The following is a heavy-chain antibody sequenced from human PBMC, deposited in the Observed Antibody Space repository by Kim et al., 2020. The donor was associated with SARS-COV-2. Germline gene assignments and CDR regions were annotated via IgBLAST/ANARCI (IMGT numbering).Heavy chain of an antibody. CDR3: ARDPSTPFVSHYFDY. J-gene: IGHJ4*02. CDR2: IWYDGSNK. V-gene: IGHV3-33*01. D-gene: IGHD3-10*01. CDR1: GFTFSSYG. Sequence: GGSLRLSCAASGFTFSSYGMHWVRQAPGKGLEWVAVIWYDGSNKYYADSVKGRFTISRDNSKNTLYLQMNSLRAEDTAVYYCARDPSTPFVSHYFDYWGQGTLVTVSS.